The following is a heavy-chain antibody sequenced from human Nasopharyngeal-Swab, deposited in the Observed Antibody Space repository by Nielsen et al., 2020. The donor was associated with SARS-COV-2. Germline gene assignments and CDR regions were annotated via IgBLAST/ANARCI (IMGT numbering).Heavy chain of an antibody. CDR2: MNPNSVNT. Sequence: SVKVSCKASGYTFTSYDINWVRQATGQGLEWMGWMNPNSVNTGYAQKFQGRVTMTRNTSTSTAYMELSSLRSEDTAVYYCARNRGDSSSWYVYDYGMDVWGQGTTVTVSS. CDR1: GYTFTSYD. V-gene: IGHV1-8*01. CDR3: ARNRGDSSSWYVYDYGMDV. D-gene: IGHD6-13*01. J-gene: IGHJ6*02.